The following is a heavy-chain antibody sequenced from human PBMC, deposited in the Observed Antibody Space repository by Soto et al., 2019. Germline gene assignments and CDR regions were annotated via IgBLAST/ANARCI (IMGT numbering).Heavy chain of an antibody. CDR1: GFTFSSYA. Sequence: EVQLLESGGGLVQPGGSLRLSCAASGFTFSSYAMSWIRQAPGKGLEWVSAISGSGGSTYYADSVKGRFTISRDNSKNTLYLQMNSLRAEDTAVYYCAKGMEPNLELLLYYYYYMDVWGKGTTVTVSS. CDR2: ISGSGGST. CDR3: AKGMEPNLELLLYYYYYMDV. V-gene: IGHV3-23*01. J-gene: IGHJ6*03. D-gene: IGHD3-3*01.